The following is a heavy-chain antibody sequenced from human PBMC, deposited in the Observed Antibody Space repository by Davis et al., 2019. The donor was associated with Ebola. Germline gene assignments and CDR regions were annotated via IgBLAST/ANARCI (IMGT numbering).Heavy chain of an antibody. CDR3: ARDLGSGFDFDF. D-gene: IGHD3-10*01. CDR1: GFTFSSYS. V-gene: IGHV3-21*01. Sequence: PGGSLRLSCAASGFTFSSYSMNWVRQAPGKGLEWVSSISSSSSFIDYADSMKGRFTISRDNAKNSLYLQMNSLRAEDTAVYYCARDLGSGFDFDFCGQGTLVTVSS. J-gene: IGHJ4*02. CDR2: ISSSSSFI.